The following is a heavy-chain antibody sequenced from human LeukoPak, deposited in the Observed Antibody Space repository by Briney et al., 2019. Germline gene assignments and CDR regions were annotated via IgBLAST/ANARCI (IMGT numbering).Heavy chain of an antibody. J-gene: IGHJ6*02. Sequence: GRSLRLSCAASGFTFSSYGMHWVRQAPGKGLEWVAVISYDGSNKYYADSVKGRFTISRDNSKNTLYLQMNSLRAEDTAVCYCARMRARGINYGMDVWGQGTTVTVSS. D-gene: IGHD3-10*01. CDR3: ARMRARGINYGMDV. CDR2: ISYDGSNK. CDR1: GFTFSSYG. V-gene: IGHV3-30*03.